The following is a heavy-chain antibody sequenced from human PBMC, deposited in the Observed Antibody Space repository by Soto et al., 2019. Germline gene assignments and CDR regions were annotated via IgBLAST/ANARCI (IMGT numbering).Heavy chain of an antibody. CDR3: ARSRITIFGVVNFDY. CDR2: INHSGST. Sequence: SETLSLTCAVYGGSFSGYYWSWIRQPPGKGLEWIGEINHSGSTNYNPSLKSRVNISVDTSKNQFSQKMSSVTTADTAVYYCARSRITIFGVVNFDYWGQGTLVT. V-gene: IGHV4-34*01. J-gene: IGHJ4*02. D-gene: IGHD3-3*01. CDR1: GGSFSGYY.